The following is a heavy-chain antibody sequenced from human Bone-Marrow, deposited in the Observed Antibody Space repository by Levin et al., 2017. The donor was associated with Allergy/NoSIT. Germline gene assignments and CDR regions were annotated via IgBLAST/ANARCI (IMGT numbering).Heavy chain of an antibody. V-gene: IGHV3-53*01. D-gene: IGHD3-16*01. CDR3: ARGGSYENWDSGPFDC. J-gene: IGHJ4*02. Sequence: PGGSLRLSCAASGFVVSAKYMNWVRQAPGKGLEWVSVIYSGGSTYYADSVRGRFTISRDRSKNTLYLQMNSLRAEDTAVYYCARGGSYENWDSGPFDCWGQGTLVTVSS. CDR2: IYSGGST. CDR1: GFVVSAKY.